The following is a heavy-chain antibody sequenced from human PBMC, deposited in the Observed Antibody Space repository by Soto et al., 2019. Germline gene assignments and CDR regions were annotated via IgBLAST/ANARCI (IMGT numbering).Heavy chain of an antibody. J-gene: IGHJ4*02. CDR2: IYTSGST. D-gene: IGHD6-13*01. CDR1: GGSISSYY. V-gene: IGHV4-4*07. CDR3: GRVLAAAAGYYFDY. Sequence: SETLSLTCTVSGGSISSYYWSWIRQPAGKGLEWIGRIYTSGSTNYNPSLKSRVTMSVDTSKNQFSLKLSSVTAADTAVYYCGRVLAAAAGYYFDYWGQGTLVTVSS.